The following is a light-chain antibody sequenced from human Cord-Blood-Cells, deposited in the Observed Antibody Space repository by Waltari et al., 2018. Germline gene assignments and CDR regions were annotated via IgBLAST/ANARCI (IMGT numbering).Light chain of an antibody. Sequence: DIQMTQSPSTLSASVGDRVPITCRASQCISSWLAWYQQKPGKAPKLLIYDASSLESGVPSRFSGSGSGTEFTLTISSLQPDDFATYYCQQYNSYSRTFGQGTKVEIK. V-gene: IGKV1-5*01. J-gene: IGKJ1*01. CDR3: QQYNSYSRT. CDR2: DAS. CDR1: QCISSW.